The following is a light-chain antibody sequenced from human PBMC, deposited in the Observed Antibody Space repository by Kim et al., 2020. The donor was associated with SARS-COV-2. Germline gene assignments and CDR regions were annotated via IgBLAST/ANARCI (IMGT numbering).Light chain of an antibody. CDR1: TSDIGGHNY. Sequence: QSALTQPASASGSPGQSVTISCTGVTSDIGGHNYVSWYQHDPGKAPKLILYDVTNRPSGIPTRFSGSMSGNTASLTISGLQPEDEGDYYCNSYTHVNSLDVVFGGGTKLTVL. J-gene: IGLJ3*02. CDR2: DVT. CDR3: NSYTHVNSLDVV. V-gene: IGLV2-14*03.